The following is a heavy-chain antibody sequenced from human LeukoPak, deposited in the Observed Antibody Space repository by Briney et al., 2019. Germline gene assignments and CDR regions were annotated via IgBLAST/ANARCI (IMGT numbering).Heavy chain of an antibody. V-gene: IGHV1-69*04. J-gene: IGHJ4*02. CDR1: GGTFSSYA. D-gene: IGHD3-22*01. Sequence: LVKVSCKASGGTFSSYAISWVRQAPGQGLEWMGRIISILGIANYAQKFQGRVTITADKSTSTAYMELSSLRSEDTAVYYCARGFGYYYDSSGYYPFDYWGQGTLVTVSS. CDR3: ARGFGYYYDSSGYYPFDY. CDR2: IISILGIA.